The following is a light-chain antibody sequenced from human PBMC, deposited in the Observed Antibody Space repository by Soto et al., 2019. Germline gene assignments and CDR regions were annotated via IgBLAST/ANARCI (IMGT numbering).Light chain of an antibody. CDR2: ASS. Sequence: DIQMTQSPSSVSASVGDRIKDTCRASHDIGDWLAWYQQRPGQAPKLLIYASSSLHSGVPSRFSGSGSGTDFTLTISSLQPEDFATYYCQQIGSYPFTFGPGTKVDI. CDR1: HDIGDW. J-gene: IGKJ3*01. CDR3: QQIGSYPFT. V-gene: IGKV1-12*02.